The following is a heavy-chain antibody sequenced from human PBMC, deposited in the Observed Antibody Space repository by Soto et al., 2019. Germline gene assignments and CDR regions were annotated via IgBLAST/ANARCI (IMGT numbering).Heavy chain of an antibody. CDR2: INIYNGNT. D-gene: IGHD7-27*01. V-gene: IGHV1-18*01. CDR1: GYTFTSYG. J-gene: IGHJ3*02. CDR3: ARHLTYVGPFDI. Sequence: QVQLVQSGAEVKKPGASVKVSCKASGYTFTSYGISWVRQAPGQGPEWMGWINIYNGNTNYAQKIQVRVTMTTDTATSTAYMELRSLRSDDTAVYYCARHLTYVGPFDIWGQGTMVTVSS.